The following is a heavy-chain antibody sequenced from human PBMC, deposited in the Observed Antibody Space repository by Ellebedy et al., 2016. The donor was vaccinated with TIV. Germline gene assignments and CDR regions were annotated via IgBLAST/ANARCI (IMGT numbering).Heavy chain of an antibody. J-gene: IGHJ6*02. V-gene: IGHV1-69*10. CDR3: ARKLDSTSRSPYGMDV. CDR2: IIPILGIA. CDR1: GGTFSSYA. D-gene: IGHD2-2*01. Sequence: ASVKVSCKASGGTFSSYAISWVRQAPGQGLEWMGGIIPILGIANYAQKFQGRVTITADESTSTAYMELSSLRSEDTAVYYCARKLDSTSRSPYGMDVWGQGTTVTVSS.